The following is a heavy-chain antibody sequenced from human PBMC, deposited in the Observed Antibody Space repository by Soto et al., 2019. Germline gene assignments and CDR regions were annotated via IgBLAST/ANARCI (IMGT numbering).Heavy chain of an antibody. Sequence: GGSLRLSCAASGFTFSSYAMSWVRQAPGKGLEWVSAISGSGGSTYYADSVKGRFTISRDNSKNTLYLRMNSLRAEDTAVYYCAKDRSFSGSGWQEQYYFDYWGQGTLVTVSS. CDR2: ISGSGGST. J-gene: IGHJ4*02. V-gene: IGHV3-23*01. CDR1: GFTFSSYA. CDR3: AKDRSFSGSGWQEQYYFDY. D-gene: IGHD6-19*01.